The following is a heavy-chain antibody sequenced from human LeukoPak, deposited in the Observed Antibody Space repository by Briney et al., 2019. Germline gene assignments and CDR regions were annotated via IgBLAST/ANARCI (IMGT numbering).Heavy chain of an antibody. J-gene: IGHJ3*02. CDR2: INSDSIWI. V-gene: IGHV3-21*01. Sequence: PGGALRLSCAASGFSFSTYSMNWIRQAPGKGLEWVSSINSDSIWIYYADSVRGRFTISRDNAKNSLYLQMSSLRAEDTAVYYCASILWLYYYGRGGAFDIWGQGTMVTVSS. CDR3: ASILWLYYYGRGGAFDI. CDR1: GFSFSTYS. D-gene: IGHD3-10*02.